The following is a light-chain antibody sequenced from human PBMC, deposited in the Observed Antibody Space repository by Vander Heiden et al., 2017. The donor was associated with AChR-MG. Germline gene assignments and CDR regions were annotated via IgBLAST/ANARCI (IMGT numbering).Light chain of an antibody. CDR3: QQSYSTPRT. J-gene: IGKJ1*01. Sequence: DIQMTQSLSFLAASVGDRVTITCRASQSISSYLNWYQQKPGKAPKLLIYAASSLQSGVPSRFSGSGSGTDFTLTISSVQPEDFATYYCQQSYSTPRTFGQGTKVEIK. CDR2: AAS. CDR1: QSISSY. V-gene: IGKV1-39*01.